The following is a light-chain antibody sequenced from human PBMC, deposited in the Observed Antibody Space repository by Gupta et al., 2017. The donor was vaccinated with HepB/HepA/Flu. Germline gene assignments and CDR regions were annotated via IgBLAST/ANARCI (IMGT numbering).Light chain of an antibody. Sequence: QSVLTQPPSVSGDPGQRVTISCTGRRSNIGAGYDVHWYQQLPGTAPKLLIYVNSNRPSGVPDRFSGSKSGTSASLAITGLQAEDEADYYCQSYDSSLSGSTVFGGGTKLTVL. CDR1: RSNIGAGYD. CDR2: VNS. J-gene: IGLJ2*01. CDR3: QSYDSSLSGSTV. V-gene: IGLV1-40*01.